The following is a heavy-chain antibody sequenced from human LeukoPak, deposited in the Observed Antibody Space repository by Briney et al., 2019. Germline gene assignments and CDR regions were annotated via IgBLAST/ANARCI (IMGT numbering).Heavy chain of an antibody. CDR1: GYTFTSYC. CDR2: ISANSGNT. CDR3: ARDHDLLHPLLWCGKLLRIGYCYGIDV. D-gene: IGHD3-10*01. Sequence: GASVKVSCKASGYTFTSYCISWVRQAPGQGLEWMGWISANSGNTNYAQKLQGRVTMTTDTSMSTAYMELRRLRSDDTAVYYCARDHDLLHPLLWCGKLLRIGYCYGIDVWGQGTTVTVSS. V-gene: IGHV1-18*01. J-gene: IGHJ6*02.